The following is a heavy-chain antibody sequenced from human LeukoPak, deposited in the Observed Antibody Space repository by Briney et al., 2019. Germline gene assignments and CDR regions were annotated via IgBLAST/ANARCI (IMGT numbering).Heavy chain of an antibody. CDR3: AKVGYYDSSEGQFDY. V-gene: IGHV3-23*01. Sequence: GGSLRLSCAASGFTFDDYAMHWVRQAPGKGLEWVATTSGSGVMTYYADSVKGRFTVSGDNSKNTLYLQMNSLRAEDTAVYYCAKVGYYDSSEGQFDYWGQGTLVTVSS. CDR2: TSGSGVMT. J-gene: IGHJ4*02. D-gene: IGHD3-22*01. CDR1: GFTFDDYA.